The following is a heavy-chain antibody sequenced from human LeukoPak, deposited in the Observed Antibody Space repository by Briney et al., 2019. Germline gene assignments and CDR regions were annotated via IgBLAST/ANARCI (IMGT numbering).Heavy chain of an antibody. V-gene: IGHV1-18*01. CDR1: GYTFTSYG. CDR2: ISAYNGNT. J-gene: IGHJ6*03. D-gene: IGHD5-18*01. Sequence: ASVKDSCKASGYTFTSYGISWVRQAPGQGREWMGWISAYNGNTNYAQKLQGRVTMTTDTSTSTAYMELRSLRSDDTAVYYCARGGAIQYYYYYYMDVWGEGTTVTVSS. CDR3: ARGGAIQYYYYYYMDV.